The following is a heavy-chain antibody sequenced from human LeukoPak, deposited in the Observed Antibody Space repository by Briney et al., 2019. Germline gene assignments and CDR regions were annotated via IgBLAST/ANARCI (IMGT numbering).Heavy chain of an antibody. CDR3: ARFWSGYYTGGYYYYMDV. Sequence: GASVKVSCKASGYTFTSYGISWVRQAPGQGLEWMGWISAYNGNTNYAQKLQGRVTMTTDTSTSTAYMELRSLRSDDTAVYYCARFWSGYYTGGYYYYMDVWGKGTTVTVSS. J-gene: IGHJ6*03. V-gene: IGHV1-18*01. CDR1: GYTFTSYG. D-gene: IGHD3-3*01. CDR2: ISAYNGNT.